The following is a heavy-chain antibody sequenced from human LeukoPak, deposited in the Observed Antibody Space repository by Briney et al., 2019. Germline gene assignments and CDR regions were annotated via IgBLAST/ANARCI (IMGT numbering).Heavy chain of an antibody. CDR1: GFTFSSYA. J-gene: IGHJ6*02. CDR3: AKGRNVLRYPYGMDV. D-gene: IGHD3-9*01. V-gene: IGHV3-23*01. CDR2: ISGSGGSGGST. Sequence: GGSLRLSCAASGFTFSSYAMSWVRQAPGKGLEWVSSISGSGGSGGSTYYADSVKGRFTISRDNSKNTLYLQMNSLRAEDTAVYYCAKGRNVLRYPYGMDVWGQGTTVTVSS.